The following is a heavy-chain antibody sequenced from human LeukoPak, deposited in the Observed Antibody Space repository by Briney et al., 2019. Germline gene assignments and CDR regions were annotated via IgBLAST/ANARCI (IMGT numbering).Heavy chain of an antibody. CDR2: INPSAGTT. CDR1: GYTFTNYY. J-gene: IGHJ4*02. D-gene: IGHD3-10*01. V-gene: IGHV1-46*01. CDR3: ARSVFPYYSGSGSPYNVDVRQNSYFDF. Sequence: ASVKVSCKASGYTFTNYYIHWVRQAPGQGLAWMGTINPSAGTTRSAQGRVSLTRDTSTSTVYMELSTLRSEDTAVYYCARSVFPYYSGSGSPYNVDVRQNSYFDFWGQGTLVTVSS.